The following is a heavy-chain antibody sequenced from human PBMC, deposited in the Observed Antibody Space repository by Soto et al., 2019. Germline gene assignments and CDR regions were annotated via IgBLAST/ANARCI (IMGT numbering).Heavy chain of an antibody. J-gene: IGHJ6*02. CDR2: IDPSDSYT. CDR1: GYSFTSYW. Sequence: GESLKISCKGSGYSFTSYWISWVRQMPGKGLEWMGRIDPSDSYTNYSPSFQGHVTISADKSISTAYLQWSSLKASDTAMYYCARRVDGNAWRYGMDVWGQGNTVTVSS. D-gene: IGHD6-19*01. V-gene: IGHV5-10-1*01. CDR3: ARRVDGNAWRYGMDV.